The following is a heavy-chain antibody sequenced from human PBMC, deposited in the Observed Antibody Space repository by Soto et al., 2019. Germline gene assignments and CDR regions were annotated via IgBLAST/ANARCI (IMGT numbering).Heavy chain of an antibody. Sequence: SETLSLTCTVSGGSISSSSYYWGWIRQPPGKGLEWIGSIYYSGSTYYNPSLKSRVTISVDTSKNQFSLKLSSVTAADTAVYYCARHTPAAPMPARYFDEVDAFDIWGQGTMVTVSS. V-gene: IGHV4-39*01. CDR1: GGSISSSSYY. D-gene: IGHD3-9*01. CDR3: ARHTPAAPMPARYFDEVDAFDI. J-gene: IGHJ3*02. CDR2: IYYSGST.